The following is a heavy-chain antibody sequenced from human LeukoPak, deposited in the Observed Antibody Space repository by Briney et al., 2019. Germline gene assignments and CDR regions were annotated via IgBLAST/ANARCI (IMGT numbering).Heavy chain of an antibody. CDR3: ARNGGPKGFDY. CDR2: INSDGSST. V-gene: IGHV3-74*01. CDR1: GFTFSSYW. D-gene: IGHD4-23*01. Sequence: GGSLRLSCAASGFTFSSYWMHWVRQAPGKGLVWVSRINSDGSSTGYADSVKGRFTISRDNAKNTLYLQMNSLRAEDTAVYYCARNGGPKGFDYWGQGTLVTVSS. J-gene: IGHJ4*02.